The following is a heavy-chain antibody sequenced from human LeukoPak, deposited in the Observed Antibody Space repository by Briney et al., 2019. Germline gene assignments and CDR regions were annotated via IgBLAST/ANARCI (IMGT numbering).Heavy chain of an antibody. J-gene: IGHJ6*02. Sequence: SETLSLTCAVYGGSFSGYYWSWIRQPPGKGLEWIGEINHSGSTNYNPSLKSRVTISVDTSKNQFPLKLSSVTAADTAVYYCARDQGRIIDYYYYGMDVWGQGTTVTVSS. CDR3: ARDQGRIIDYYYYGMDV. V-gene: IGHV4-34*01. CDR2: INHSGST. D-gene: IGHD2-15*01. CDR1: GGSFSGYY.